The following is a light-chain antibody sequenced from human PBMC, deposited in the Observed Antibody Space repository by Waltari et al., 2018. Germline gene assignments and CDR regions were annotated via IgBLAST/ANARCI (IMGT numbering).Light chain of an antibody. Sequence: QSALTQPRSVSGSPGQSVTISCPGPSSDVGGYNYFSWYQQHPGKAPKLMIYDVSKRPSGVPDRFSGSKSGNTASLTISGLQAEDEADYYCCSYAGSYTYVVFGGGTKLTVL. V-gene: IGLV2-11*01. CDR3: CSYAGSYTYVV. CDR1: SSDVGGYNY. CDR2: DVS. J-gene: IGLJ2*01.